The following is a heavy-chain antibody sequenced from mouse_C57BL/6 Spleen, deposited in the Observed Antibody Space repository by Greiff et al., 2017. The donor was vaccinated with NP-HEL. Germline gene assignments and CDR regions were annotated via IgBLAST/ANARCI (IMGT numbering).Heavy chain of an antibody. CDR1: GYTFTSYW. V-gene: IGHV1-61*01. Sequence: VQLQQPGAELVRPGSSVKLSCKASGYTFTSYWMDWVKQRPGQGLEWIGNIYPSDSETHYNQKFKDKATLTVDKSSSTAYMQLSSLTSEDSAVYYCARGIYYGNYVYYFDYWGQGTTLTVSS. CDR3: ARGIYYGNYVYYFDY. J-gene: IGHJ2*01. D-gene: IGHD2-1*01. CDR2: IYPSDSET.